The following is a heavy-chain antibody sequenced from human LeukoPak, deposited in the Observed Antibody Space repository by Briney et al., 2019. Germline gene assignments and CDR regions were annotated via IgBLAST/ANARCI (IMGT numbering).Heavy chain of an antibody. CDR2: ISSSGSTI. V-gene: IGHV3-48*03. CDR3: ARYCSGGSCYGHDAFDI. D-gene: IGHD2-15*01. Sequence: PGGSLRLSCAASGFTFSSYEMDWVRQAPGKGLEWVSYISSSGSTIYYADSVEGRFTISRDNAKNSLYLQMNSLRAEDTAVYYCARYCSGGSCYGHDAFDIWGQGTMVTVSS. J-gene: IGHJ3*02. CDR1: GFTFSSYE.